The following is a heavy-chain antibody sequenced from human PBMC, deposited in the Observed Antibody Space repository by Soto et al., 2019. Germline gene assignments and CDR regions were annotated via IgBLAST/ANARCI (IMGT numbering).Heavy chain of an antibody. Sequence: CKASGYTFTGYYMHWVRQAPGQGLERMGWINPNSGGTNYAQKFQGRVTMTRDTSISTAYMELSRLRSDDTAVYYCARLRIAARPYYYYGVDVWGEGTTVTVSA. D-gene: IGHD6-6*01. CDR1: GYTFTGYY. J-gene: IGHJ6*04. CDR2: INPNSGGT. CDR3: ARLRIAARPYYYYGVDV. V-gene: IGHV1-2*02.